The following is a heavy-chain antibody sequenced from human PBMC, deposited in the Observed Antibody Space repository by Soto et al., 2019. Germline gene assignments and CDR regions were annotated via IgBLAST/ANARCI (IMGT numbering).Heavy chain of an antibody. V-gene: IGHV3-7*05. CDR1: GFTFSSYW. J-gene: IGHJ5*02. Sequence: EVQLVESGGGLVQPGGSLRLSCAASGFTFSSYWMSWVRQAPGKGLVWVANIKQDGSEKYYVDSVKGRFTISRDNAKNSLYLQMNRLRAEDTAVYYCGRDLPGGRRFDPWGQGTLVTVSS. CDR3: GRDLPGGRRFDP. CDR2: IKQDGSEK.